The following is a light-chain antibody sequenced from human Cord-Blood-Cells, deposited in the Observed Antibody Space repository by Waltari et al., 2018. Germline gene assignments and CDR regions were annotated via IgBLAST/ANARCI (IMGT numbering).Light chain of an antibody. V-gene: IGLV1-40*01. J-gene: IGLJ3*02. CDR2: GNS. CDR1: SSNIGAGYD. CDR3: QSYDSSLSGWV. Sequence: QSVLTQPTSESGAPGQRVTISCTGSSSNIGAGYDVHWYQQLPGTAPKLLIYGNSNRPSGVPDRFSGSKSGTSASLAITGLQAEDEADYYCQSYDSSLSGWVFGGGTKLTVL.